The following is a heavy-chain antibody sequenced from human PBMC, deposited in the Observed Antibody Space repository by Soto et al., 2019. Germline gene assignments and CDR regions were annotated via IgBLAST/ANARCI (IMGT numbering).Heavy chain of an antibody. D-gene: IGHD3-3*01. CDR2: IISNDEN. V-gene: IGHV2-26*02. CDR3: ARILRTYAFWSGYSFEP. J-gene: IGHJ5*02. CDR1: GLSLSNARMG. Sequence: QVTLKESGPVLVKPTETLTLTCTVSGLSLSNARMGVSWSRQPQGKALQWLAHIISNDENSYSTSLKSRLTISKDTSTSQFVRSITNMDPVDTATYYCARILRTYAFWSGYSFEPWGRGTLVTVSS.